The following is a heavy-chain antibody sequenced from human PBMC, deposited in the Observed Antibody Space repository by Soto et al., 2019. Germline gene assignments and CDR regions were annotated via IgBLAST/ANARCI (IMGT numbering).Heavy chain of an antibody. CDR2: VSFDGNKQ. Sequence: QVHVVESGGGVVQPGRTLRLSCVTSGFIFNSCDMHWVRQAPGKGLEWVAVVSFDGNKQYYVDSVKGRFTVSRDNSKNTVYLQMESLRPDDTAVYYCAKAVGAQHGYDFGFDHWGQGTLVTVSS. CDR1: GFIFNSCD. D-gene: IGHD1-1*01. CDR3: AKAVGAQHGYDFGFDH. J-gene: IGHJ4*02. V-gene: IGHV3-30*18.